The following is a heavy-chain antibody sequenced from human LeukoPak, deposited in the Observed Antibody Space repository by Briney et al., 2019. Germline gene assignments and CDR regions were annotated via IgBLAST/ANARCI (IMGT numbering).Heavy chain of an antibody. CDR1: GFTFSSYG. CDR2: IPYDGSNK. D-gene: IGHD6-19*01. Sequence: GGSLRLSCAASGFTFSSYGMHWVRQAPGKGLEWVAVIPYDGSNKYYADSVKGRFTISRDNSKNMLYLQMNSLRAEDTAVYYCAKDSGIAVAGIFDYWGQGTLVTVSS. V-gene: IGHV3-30*18. CDR3: AKDSGIAVAGIFDY. J-gene: IGHJ4*02.